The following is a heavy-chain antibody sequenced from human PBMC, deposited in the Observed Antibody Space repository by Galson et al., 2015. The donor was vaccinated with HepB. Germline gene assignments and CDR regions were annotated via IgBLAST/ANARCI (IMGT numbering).Heavy chain of an antibody. Sequence: QSGAEVKKPGESLRISCKGSGYSFTSYWISWVRQMPGKGLEWMGRIDPSDSYTNYSPSFQGHVTISADKSISTAYLQWSSLKASGTAMYYCARLPAVYDYVWGSYRSDWGQGTLVTVSS. D-gene: IGHD3-16*02. V-gene: IGHV5-10-1*01. J-gene: IGHJ4*02. CDR2: IDPSDSYT. CDR1: GYSFTSYW. CDR3: ARLPAVYDYVWGSYRSD.